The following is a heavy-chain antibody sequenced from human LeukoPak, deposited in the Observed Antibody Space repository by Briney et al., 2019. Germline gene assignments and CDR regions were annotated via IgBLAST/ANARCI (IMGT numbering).Heavy chain of an antibody. CDR1: GGSISSNS. J-gene: IGHJ4*02. CDR2: IYYSGST. CDR3: ARGYSYGWTSFDY. V-gene: IGHV4-59*01. Sequence: SETLSLTCNVSGGSISSNSWSWIRQPPGKGLEWIGYIYYSGSTNYNPSLKSRVTISVDTSKNQLSLKLSSVTAADTAVYYCARGYSYGWTSFDYWGQGTLVTVSS. D-gene: IGHD5-18*01.